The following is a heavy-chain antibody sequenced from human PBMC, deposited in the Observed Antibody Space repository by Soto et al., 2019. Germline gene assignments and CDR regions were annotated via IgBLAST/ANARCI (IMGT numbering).Heavy chain of an antibody. D-gene: IGHD6-19*01. CDR2: ISWNSGSR. Sequence: EVQLVESWGGLVQPGRSLRLSCAASGFTFDDYAIHWVRKVAGKGLEWVAGISWNSGSRGYADSVKGRFTISRDNAKNSLYLQMNSLRAEYKSLYYCAKDKTSYRSCGLIDFWGQGTMVTV. CDR3: AKDKTSYRSCGLIDF. CDR1: GFTFDDYA. J-gene: IGHJ4*02. V-gene: IGHV3-9*01.